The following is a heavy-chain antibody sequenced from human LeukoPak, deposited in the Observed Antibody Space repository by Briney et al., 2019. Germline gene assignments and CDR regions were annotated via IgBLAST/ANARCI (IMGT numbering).Heavy chain of an antibody. CDR3: AREAVLPAARAFDI. CDR1: GGSFSGYY. D-gene: IGHD2-2*01. CDR2: INHSGST. V-gene: IGHV4-34*01. Sequence: PSETLSLTCAVYGGSFSGYYWSWIRQPPGKGLEWIGEINHSGSTNYNPSLKSRVTISVDTSKNQFSLKLSSVTAADTAVYYCAREAVLPAARAFDIWGQGTMVTVSS. J-gene: IGHJ3*02.